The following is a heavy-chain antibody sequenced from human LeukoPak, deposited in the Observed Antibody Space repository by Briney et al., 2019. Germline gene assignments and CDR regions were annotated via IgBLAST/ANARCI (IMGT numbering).Heavy chain of an antibody. CDR2: IRYDGSNK. CDR3: ARESSIAAADPGPFDY. J-gene: IGHJ4*02. Sequence: GGSLRLSCAASGFTFSSYGMHWVRQAPGKGLEWVAFIRYDGSNKYYADSVKGRFTISRDNSKNTLYLQMNSLRAEDTAVYYCARESSIAAADPGPFDYWGQGTLVTVSS. CDR1: GFTFSSYG. D-gene: IGHD6-13*01. V-gene: IGHV3-30*02.